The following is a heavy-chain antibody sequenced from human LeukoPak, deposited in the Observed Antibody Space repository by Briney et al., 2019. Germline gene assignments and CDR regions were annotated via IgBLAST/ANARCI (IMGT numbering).Heavy chain of an antibody. V-gene: IGHV4-30-4*01. CDR1: GGSITNVGYY. Sequence: SETLSLTCAVSGGSITNVGYYWSWIRQTPGKGLEWIGYIYYSGSTYYNPSLKSRVTISVDTSKNQFSLKLNSVTAADTAIYYCARDLYCGGDCYSPSIRFDPWGPGTLVTVSS. CDR3: ARDLYCGGDCYSPSIRFDP. CDR2: IYYSGST. D-gene: IGHD2-21*02. J-gene: IGHJ5*02.